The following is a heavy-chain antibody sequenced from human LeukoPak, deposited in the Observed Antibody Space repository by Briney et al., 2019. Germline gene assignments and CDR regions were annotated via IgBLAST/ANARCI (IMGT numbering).Heavy chain of an antibody. CDR1: GFPFSSYA. J-gene: IGHJ3*02. CDR2: ISDSGGST. CDR3: ARDPTVTNFHDAFDI. D-gene: IGHD4-17*01. V-gene: IGHV3-64*04. Sequence: GGSLRLSCSASGFPFSSYAMHWVRQAPGKGLEYVSAISDSGGSTYYADSVKGRFTISRDNSKNTLYLQMRAEDTAMYYCARDPTVTNFHDAFDIWGQGTMVTVSS.